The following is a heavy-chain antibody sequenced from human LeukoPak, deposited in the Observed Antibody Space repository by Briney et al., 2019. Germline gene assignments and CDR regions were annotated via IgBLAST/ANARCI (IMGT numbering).Heavy chain of an antibody. CDR1: GGSINNYY. CDR2: IYYTGKT. J-gene: IGHJ4*02. Sequence: SETLSLTCSVSGGSINNYYWGWIRRPPGRGLEYIGHIYYTGKTDYNPSFKSRVTMSVDTSKNQLSLKVHFLTAADTAVYYCARWDCSSGTCYYLDYWGQGTLVIVSS. V-gene: IGHV4-59*01. CDR3: ARWDCSSGTCYYLDY. D-gene: IGHD2-15*01.